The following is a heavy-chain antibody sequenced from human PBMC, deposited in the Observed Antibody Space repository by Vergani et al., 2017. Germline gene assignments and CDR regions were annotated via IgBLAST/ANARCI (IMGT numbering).Heavy chain of an antibody. CDR1: GFALNRHA. J-gene: IGHJ4*02. CDR3: VRDRGLCAGGRCYTEAWDY. V-gene: IGHV3-30-3*01. D-gene: IGHD2-2*02. CDR2: ISFDGTNE. Sequence: QVQLVESGGGVVQPGTSLRLSCVVSGFALNRHAMYWVRQAPGKGLEWGVGISFDGTNEYYPDLVKGRFTISRDIAKNTLYLQVRSLRLEDTGVYHCVRDRGLCAGGRCYTEAWDYWGQGTLVTVSS.